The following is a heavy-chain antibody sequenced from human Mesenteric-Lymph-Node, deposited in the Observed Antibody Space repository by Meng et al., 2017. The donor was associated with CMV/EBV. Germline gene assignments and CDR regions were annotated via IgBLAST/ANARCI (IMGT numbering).Heavy chain of an antibody. V-gene: IGHV3-23*01. D-gene: IGHD2-8*01. Sequence: GESLKISCAASGFTFSAYGMRWVRQAPGKGLEWVSTIIGSGASTYYADSVKGRFTISRDNSKNTLYLQMNSLRAEDTAIYYCAKTGHTNGANFDYWGRGTLVTVSS. CDR2: IIGSGAST. CDR3: AKTGHTNGANFDY. J-gene: IGHJ4*02. CDR1: GFTFSAYG.